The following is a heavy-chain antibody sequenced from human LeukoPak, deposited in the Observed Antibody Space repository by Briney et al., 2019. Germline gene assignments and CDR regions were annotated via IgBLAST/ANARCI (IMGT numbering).Heavy chain of an antibody. V-gene: IGHV1-69*01. D-gene: IGHD4-17*01. CDR1: GGTFSSYA. CDR3: ATLKMTTVTKGLSYYFDH. CDR2: IIPIFGTT. Sequence: GSSVKVSCKASGGTFSSYAISWVRQAPGQGLEWMGGIIPIFGTTNYAQKFQGRVTITADESTSTAYMELSSLRSEDTAVYYCATLKMTTVTKGLSYYFDHWGQGTLVTVSS. J-gene: IGHJ4*02.